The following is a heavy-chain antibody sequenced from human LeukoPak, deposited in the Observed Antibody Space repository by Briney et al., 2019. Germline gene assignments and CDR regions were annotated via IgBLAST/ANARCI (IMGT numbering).Heavy chain of an antibody. CDR2: ISGSGGST. V-gene: IGHV3-23*01. CDR1: GFTFSSYG. D-gene: IGHD2-2*01. J-gene: IGHJ6*03. CDR3: ARVVPVVHRYFYYMNV. Sequence: PGGTLRLSCAASGFTFSSYGMSWVRQAPGKGLEWVSAISGSGGSTYYADSVKGRITISRDNSKNTLYLQMNSLRAEDTAVYYCARVVPVVHRYFYYMNVWGKGTTVTISS.